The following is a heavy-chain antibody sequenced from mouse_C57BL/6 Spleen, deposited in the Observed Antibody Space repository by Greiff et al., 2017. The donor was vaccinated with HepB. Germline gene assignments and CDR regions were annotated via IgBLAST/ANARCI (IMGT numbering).Heavy chain of an antibody. D-gene: IGHD1-1*02. CDR1: GYAFSSSW. V-gene: IGHV1-82*01. CDR3: AREGYYGGAMDY. Sequence: QVQLQQSGPELVKPGASVKISCKASGYAFSSSWMNWVKQRPGKGLEWIGRIYPGDGDTNYNGKFKGKATLTADKSSSTAYMQLSSLTSEDSAVYFCAREGYYGGAMDYWGQGTSVTVSS. J-gene: IGHJ4*01. CDR2: IYPGDGDT.